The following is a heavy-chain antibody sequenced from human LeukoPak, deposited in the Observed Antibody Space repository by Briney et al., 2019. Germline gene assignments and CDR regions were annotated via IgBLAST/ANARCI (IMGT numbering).Heavy chain of an antibody. CDR1: GYSVSSNSAA. CDR3: AGQYSSGWSSYYGLDV. CDR2: PYYRSKWYN. D-gene: IGHD6-19*01. J-gene: IGHJ6*02. V-gene: IGHV6-1*01. Sequence: SQTLSLTCAISGYSVSSNSAAWNWIRQSPSRGLEWLAKPYYRSKWYNDYAVSVKSRITINPDTSKNQFSLQLNSVTPEDTAVYYCAGQYSSGWSSYYGLDVWGQGTMVTVSS.